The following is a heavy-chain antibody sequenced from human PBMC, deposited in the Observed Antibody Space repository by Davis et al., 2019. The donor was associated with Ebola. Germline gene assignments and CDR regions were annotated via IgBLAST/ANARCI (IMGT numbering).Heavy chain of an antibody. J-gene: IGHJ4*02. V-gene: IGHV3-64*02. Sequence: GGSLRLSCAASGFTFSSYAMHWVRQAPGKGLEYVSAISSNGGSTYYADSVKGRFTISRDNSKNTLYLQMGSLRAEDMAVYYCARRSYGPGLDYWGQGTLVTVSS. CDR3: ARRSYGPGLDY. D-gene: IGHD3-10*01. CDR2: ISSNGGST. CDR1: GFTFSSYA.